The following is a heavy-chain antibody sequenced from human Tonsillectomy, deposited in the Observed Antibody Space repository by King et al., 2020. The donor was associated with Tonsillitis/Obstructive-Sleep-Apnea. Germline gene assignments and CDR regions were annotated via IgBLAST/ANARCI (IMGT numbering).Heavy chain of an antibody. CDR3: ARGQEDXVDLAAIRFCDY. CDR1: GYIFTSYY. D-gene: IGHD5-24*01. CDR2: INPSDGST. Sequence: QLVQSGAEVKKPGASVKVSCKASGYIFTSYYMHWVRQAPGQGLEWMGIINPSDGSTNYAQKFQGRVTMTRDTSTSTVYMELSSLRSDDTAVYYCARGQEDXVDLAAIRFCDYXGQGTLVTVSS. V-gene: IGHV1-46*01. J-gene: IGHJ4*02.